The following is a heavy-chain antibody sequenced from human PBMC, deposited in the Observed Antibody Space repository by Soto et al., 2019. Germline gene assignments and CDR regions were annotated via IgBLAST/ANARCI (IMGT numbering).Heavy chain of an antibody. D-gene: IGHD1-1*01. CDR3: AQTTGWPGFDN. CDR1: GLSISNYY. J-gene: IGHJ4*02. V-gene: IGHV4-59*01. CDR2: SRNGEGT. Sequence: PSETLSLTCTASGLSISNYYWNWVRQPPGKGLEWIGHSRNGEGTNYNPSLKRRVTIPVDTPKNQVFLNLGSVPAADTAVYYCAQTTGWPGFDNWGQGILVTVSS.